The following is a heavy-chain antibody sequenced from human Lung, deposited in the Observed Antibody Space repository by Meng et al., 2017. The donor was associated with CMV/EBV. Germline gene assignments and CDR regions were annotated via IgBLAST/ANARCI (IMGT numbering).Heavy chain of an antibody. CDR3: ASFPPPGKQWLVTDY. CDR2: IYHSGST. J-gene: IGHJ4*02. CDR1: GGSSSSSNW. D-gene: IGHD6-19*01. V-gene: IGHV4-4*02. Sequence: GELQEAGPGRGNPSGTLSLTCAVSGGSSSSSNWWSWVRQPPGKGLEWIGEIYHSGSTNYNPSLKSRVTISVDKSKNQFSLKLSSVTAADTAVYYCASFPPPGKQWLVTDYWGQGTLVTVSS.